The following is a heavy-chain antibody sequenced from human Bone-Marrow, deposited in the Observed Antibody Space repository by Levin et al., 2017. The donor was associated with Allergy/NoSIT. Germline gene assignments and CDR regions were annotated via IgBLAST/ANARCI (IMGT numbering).Heavy chain of an antibody. J-gene: IGHJ2*01. D-gene: IGHD3-22*01. Sequence: GGSLRLSCAASGFIFDQHGMSWVRQAPGKGLEWVSGINWNGDSIDYVDSVKGRFTISRDNGRNSLYLQMNGLRAADTALYYCARVRQAGYYESTGSYRVTLWYFDLWGRGTLVTVSS. CDR3: ARVRQAGYYESTGSYRVTLWYFDL. V-gene: IGHV3-20*04. CDR2: INWNGDSI. CDR1: GFIFDQHG.